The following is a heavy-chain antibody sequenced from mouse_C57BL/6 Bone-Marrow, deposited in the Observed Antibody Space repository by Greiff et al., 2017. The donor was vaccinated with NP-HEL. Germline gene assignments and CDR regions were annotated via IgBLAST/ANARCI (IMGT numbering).Heavy chain of an antibody. J-gene: IGHJ4*01. CDR1: GFTFSDYG. V-gene: IGHV5-17*01. CDR2: ISSGSSTI. Sequence: EVKVEESGGGLVKPGGSLKLSCAASGFTFSDYGMHWVRQAPEKGLEWVAYISSGSSTIYYADTVKGRFTISRDNAKNTLFLQMTSLRSEDTAMYYCAKNYYGSSYGYAMDYWGQGTSVTVSS. D-gene: IGHD1-1*01. CDR3: AKNYYGSSYGYAMDY.